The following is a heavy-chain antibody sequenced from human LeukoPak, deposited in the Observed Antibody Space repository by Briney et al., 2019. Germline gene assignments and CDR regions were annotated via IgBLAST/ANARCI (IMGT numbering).Heavy chain of an antibody. D-gene: IGHD6-19*01. CDR3: AKGGWVAVTGMDS. CDR1: GYTLTGHA. V-gene: IGHV7-4-1*02. J-gene: IGHJ4*02. Sequence: ASVTVSCKASGYTLTGHAMNWVRQAPGQGPEWMGYINTKTGNPTYAQGFTGRFVFSLDTSVSTAYLQISSLKPEDTGVYYCAKGGWVAVTGMDSWGQGTLVTVSS. CDR2: INTKTGNP.